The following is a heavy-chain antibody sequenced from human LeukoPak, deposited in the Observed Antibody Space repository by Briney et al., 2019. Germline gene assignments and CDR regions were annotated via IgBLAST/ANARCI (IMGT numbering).Heavy chain of an antibody. CDR2: IYYSGST. CDR3: ARGPDSSGYYTLDY. CDR1: GGSISSYY. V-gene: IGHV4-59*01. D-gene: IGHD3-22*01. J-gene: IGHJ4*02. Sequence: SETLSLTCTVSGGSISSYYWSWIRQPPGKGLEWIGYIYYSGSTNYNPSLKSRVTISVDTSKNQFSLKLSSVTAADTAVYYCARGPDSSGYYTLDYWGQGTLVTVSS.